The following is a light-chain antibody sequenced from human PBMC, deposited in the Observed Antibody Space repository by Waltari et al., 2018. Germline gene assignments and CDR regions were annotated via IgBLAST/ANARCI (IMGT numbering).Light chain of an antibody. CDR3: CSYAGSSSLL. Sequence: SALTQPASVAGSPGQSLTISCTGTSSAVGTYNYVSWYQQYPGKAPKLMIYEVTKRPSGISDRFSGSKSGNTASLTISGLQAEDEADYYCCSYAGSSSLLFGGGTKLTVL. V-gene: IGLV2-23*01. J-gene: IGLJ2*01. CDR1: SSAVGTYNY. CDR2: EVT.